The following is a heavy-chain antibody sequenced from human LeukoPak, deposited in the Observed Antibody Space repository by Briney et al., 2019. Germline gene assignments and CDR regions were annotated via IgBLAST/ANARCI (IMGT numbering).Heavy chain of an antibody. V-gene: IGHV3-7*01. J-gene: IGHJ4*02. CDR2: IKQDGSEK. CDR3: ARDGQQQLVLEGVY. D-gene: IGHD6-13*01. Sequence: GGSLRLSCAASGFTFSSYWMSWVRQAPGKGLEWVANIKQDGSEKYYVDSVKGRFTISRDNAKNSLYLQMNSLRAEDTAVYYCARDGQQQLVLEGVYWGQGTLVTVSS. CDR1: GFTFSSYW.